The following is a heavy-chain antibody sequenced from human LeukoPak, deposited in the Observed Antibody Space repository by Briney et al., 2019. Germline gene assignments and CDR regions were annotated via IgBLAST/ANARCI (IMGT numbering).Heavy chain of an antibody. J-gene: IGHJ5*02. D-gene: IGHD3-3*01. CDR3: ARDLWSATSGYYRPFDP. V-gene: IGHV4-61*02. CDR2: IYTSGST. CDR1: GGSISSGSYY. Sequence: TSQTLSLTCTVSGGSISSGSYYWSWIRQPAGTGLEWIERIYTSGSTNYNPSLKSRVTISVDTSKNQFSLKLTSVTAADTAVYYCARDLWSATSGYYRPFDPWGQGTLVTVSS.